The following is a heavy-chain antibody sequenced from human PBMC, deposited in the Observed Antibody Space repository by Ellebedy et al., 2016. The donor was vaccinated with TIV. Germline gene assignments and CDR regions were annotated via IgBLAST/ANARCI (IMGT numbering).Heavy chain of an antibody. J-gene: IGHJ2*01. CDR1: GYSFTNYW. Sequence: GESLKISCKGSGYSFTNYWHAWVRQMPGKGLEWMGIINPDDSDSDTRYSPSFQGQVTISVDKSINTAFLHWSGLKASDTAIYYCARHALWFGELSTANWYFDLWGRGTLVTVSS. CDR3: ARHALWFGELSTANWYFDL. V-gene: IGHV5-51*01. D-gene: IGHD3-10*01. CDR2: INPDDSDSDT.